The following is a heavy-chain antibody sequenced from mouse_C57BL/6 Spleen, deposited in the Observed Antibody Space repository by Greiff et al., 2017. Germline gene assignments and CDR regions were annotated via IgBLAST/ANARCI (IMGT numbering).Heavy chain of an antibody. CDR2: INYDGSST. Sequence: EVMLVESEGGLVQPGSSMKLSCTASGFTFSDYYMAWVRQVPEKGLEWVANINYDGSSTYYLDSLKSRFIISRDNAKNILYLQMSSLKSEDTATYYCARAPYYYGSSYGYYFDYWGQGTTLTVSS. D-gene: IGHD1-1*01. J-gene: IGHJ2*01. CDR1: GFTFSDYY. V-gene: IGHV5-16*01. CDR3: ARAPYYYGSSYGYYFDY.